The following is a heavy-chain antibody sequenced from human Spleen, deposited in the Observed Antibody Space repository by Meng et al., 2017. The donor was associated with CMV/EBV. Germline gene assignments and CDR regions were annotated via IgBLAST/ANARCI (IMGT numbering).Heavy chain of an antibody. CDR3: AQSRGNNPFQA. J-gene: IGHJ5*02. Sequence: SETLSLTCSVSNGSVSSGSYSWSWIRQPPGKGLEWIGYIYYGGSTHYNPSLKSRVTILGDTSKKQFALKLTSVTAADTAVYYCAQSRGNNPFQAWGQGTLVTVSS. D-gene: IGHD1-14*01. CDR1: NGSVSSGSYS. V-gene: IGHV4-61*01. CDR2: IYYGGST.